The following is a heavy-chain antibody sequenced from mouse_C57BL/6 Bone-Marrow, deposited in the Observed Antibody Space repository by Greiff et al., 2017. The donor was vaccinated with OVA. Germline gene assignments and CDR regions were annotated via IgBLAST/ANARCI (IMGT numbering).Heavy chain of an antibody. CDR2: IDPSDSYT. J-gene: IGHJ2*01. V-gene: IGHV1-50*01. Sequence: VQLQQPGAELVKPGASVKLSCKASGYTFTSYWMQWVKQRPGQGLEWIGEIDPSDSYTNYNQKFKGKATLTVDTSSSTADMQLSSLTSEDSAVYYCARSGITTVVAWGQGTTLTVSS. CDR1: GYTFTSYW. CDR3: ARSGITTVVA. D-gene: IGHD1-1*01.